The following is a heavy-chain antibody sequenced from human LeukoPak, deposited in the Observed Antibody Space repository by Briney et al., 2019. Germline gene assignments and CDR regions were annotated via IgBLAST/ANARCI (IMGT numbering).Heavy chain of an antibody. CDR2: IHHSGRS. V-gene: IGHV4-31*03. Sequence: SETLSLTCTVSADSLSSGGHYWAWIRQFPGKGLESIGFIHHSGRSRHNPSLKDRVAISVDTSRKQFALKLSSVTAADTAMYCARAGNRFGGFYFDYWGQGIQVIVSS. J-gene: IGHJ4*02. D-gene: IGHD3-10*01. CDR3: ARAGNRFGGFYFDY. CDR1: ADSLSSGGHY.